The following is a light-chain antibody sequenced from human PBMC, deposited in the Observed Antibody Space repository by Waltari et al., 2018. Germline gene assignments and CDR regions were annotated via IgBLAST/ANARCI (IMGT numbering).Light chain of an antibody. CDR3: QQSYSIPIT. J-gene: IGKJ5*01. Sequence: DIQLTQSPSSLSASVGDRVTITCRASQSMNTNLNWYQERPGKAPKLLNDVTSNLQIGVPSRFSGSASGTDFTLTISSLQPEDFATYYCQQSYSIPITFGQGTRLEIK. V-gene: IGKV1-39*01. CDR2: VTS. CDR1: QSMNTN.